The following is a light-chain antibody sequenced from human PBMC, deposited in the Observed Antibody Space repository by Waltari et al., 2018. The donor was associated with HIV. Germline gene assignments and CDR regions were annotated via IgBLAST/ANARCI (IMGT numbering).Light chain of an antibody. Sequence: QSVLTQPPSASGTPGQSVTITCSGSSSNIGSNFVYLYQQVPGTAPKLLLHRNNQRPAGVPDRFSGSKSGTSASLAISGLRAEDESDYYCAAGDDSLSGGVFGGGTKLTVL. CDR3: AAGDDSLSGGV. J-gene: IGLJ2*01. CDR1: SSNIGSNF. V-gene: IGLV1-47*01. CDR2: RNN.